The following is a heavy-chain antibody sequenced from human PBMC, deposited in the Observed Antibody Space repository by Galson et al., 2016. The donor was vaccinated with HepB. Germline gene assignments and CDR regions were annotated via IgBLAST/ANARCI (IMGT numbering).Heavy chain of an antibody. CDR2: ISYDGSNK. CDR3: ARGPLTGNTYCCGFDP. V-gene: IGHV3-30-3*01. D-gene: IGHD2-15*01. J-gene: IGHJ5*02. Sequence: SLRLSCAASGITFSSYAMHWVRQAPGKGLEWVAVISYDGSNKYYADSVKGRFTISRANSKNTLYLQMNSLRAEDTAVYYCARGPLTGNTYCCGFDPWGQGTLVTVSS. CDR1: GITFSSYA.